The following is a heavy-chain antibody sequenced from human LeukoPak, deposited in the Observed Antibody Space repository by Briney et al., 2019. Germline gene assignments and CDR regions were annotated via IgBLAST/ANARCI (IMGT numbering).Heavy chain of an antibody. V-gene: IGHV1-2*02. J-gene: IGHJ3*02. CDR2: INPNSGGT. CDR3: ARVVTRVYAFDI. D-gene: IGHD4-23*01. Sequence: ASVKVSCKASGGTFSSYAISWVRQAPGQGLEWMGWINPNSGGTNYAQKFQGRVTMTRDTSISTAYMELSRLRSDDTAVYYCARVVTRVYAFDIWGQGTMVTVSS. CDR1: GGTFSSYA.